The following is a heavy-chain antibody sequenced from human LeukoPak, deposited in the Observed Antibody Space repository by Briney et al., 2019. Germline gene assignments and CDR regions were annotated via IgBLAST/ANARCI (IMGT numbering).Heavy chain of an antibody. D-gene: IGHD4-17*01. J-gene: IGHJ4*02. V-gene: IGHV3-30*03. CDR1: GFTFSSYG. Sequence: GGSLRLSCAASGFTFSSYGMHWVRQAPGKGLEWVADISYDGSNKYYADSVKGRFTISRDNSKNTLYLQMSSVRAEDTAVYYCASLYGDYVFDYWGQGTLVTVSS. CDR2: ISYDGSNK. CDR3: ASLYGDYVFDY.